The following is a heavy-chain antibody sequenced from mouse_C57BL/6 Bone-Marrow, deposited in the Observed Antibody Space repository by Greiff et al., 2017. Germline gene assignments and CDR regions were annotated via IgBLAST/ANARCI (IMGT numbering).Heavy chain of an antibody. J-gene: IGHJ2*01. Sequence: EVMLVESGGGLVKPGGSLKLSCAASGFTFSSYTMSWVRQTPEKRLEWVATISGGGGNTYYPDSVKGRFTISRDNAKNTLYLQMSSLRSEDTALYYCARTTVVATGPYYFDYWGQGTTLTVAS. D-gene: IGHD1-1*01. V-gene: IGHV5-9*01. CDR3: ARTTVVATGPYYFDY. CDR1: GFTFSSYT. CDR2: ISGGGGNT.